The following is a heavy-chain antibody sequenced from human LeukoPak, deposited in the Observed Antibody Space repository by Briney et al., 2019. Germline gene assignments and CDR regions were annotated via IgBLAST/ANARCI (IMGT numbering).Heavy chain of an antibody. J-gene: IGHJ3*02. Sequence: PSETLSLTCTASGGSISSSSYYWSWIRQPPGKGLEWIGYIYYSGSTNYKSSLKSRVTISVDTSKNQFSLKLSSVTAADTAVYYCARDFVSLHGDYVDAFDIWGQGTMVTVSS. CDR1: GGSISSSSYY. V-gene: IGHV4-61*01. D-gene: IGHD4-17*01. CDR3: ARDFVSLHGDYVDAFDI. CDR2: IYYSGST.